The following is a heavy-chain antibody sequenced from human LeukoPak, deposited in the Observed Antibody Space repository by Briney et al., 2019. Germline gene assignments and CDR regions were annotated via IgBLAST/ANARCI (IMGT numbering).Heavy chain of an antibody. CDR2: ISGGGGST. D-gene: IGHD6-13*01. CDR1: GFTFSSYA. J-gene: IGHJ4*02. Sequence: GGSLRLSCAASGFTFSSYAMSWVRQAPGKGLEWVSAISGGGGSTYYADSVKGRFTISRDNSKNTLYLQMNSLRAEDTAVYYCEAQAAGPRNFDYWGQGTLVTVSS. V-gene: IGHV3-23*01. CDR3: EAQAAGPRNFDY.